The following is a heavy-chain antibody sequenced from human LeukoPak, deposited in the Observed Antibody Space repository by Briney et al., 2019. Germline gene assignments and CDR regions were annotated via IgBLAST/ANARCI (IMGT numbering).Heavy chain of an antibody. D-gene: IGHD3-10*01. V-gene: IGHV4-34*01. J-gene: IGHJ4*02. CDR2: VNYWGNT. CDR1: GGSLRDHF. Sequence: SETLSLTCVGDGGSLRDHFWSWIRQPPGKTLEWIGEVNYWGNTNYSPSLKSRVTISIDTSTRQISLRLNSVSAADTAVYYCARDCYYGSGSYCYWGQGTLVSVSS. CDR3: ARDCYYGSGSYCY.